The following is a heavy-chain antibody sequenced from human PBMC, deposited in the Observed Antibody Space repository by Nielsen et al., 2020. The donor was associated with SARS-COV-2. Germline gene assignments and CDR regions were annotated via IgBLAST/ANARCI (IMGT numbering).Heavy chain of an antibody. Sequence: GESLKISCAASGFAFSSYTMSWVRQAPGKGLEWVSFITGTSSHISYGDSVRGRFTISRDNAKNSLHLQMNSLRAEDTAVYYCVGIVGALWGQGTLVTVPS. CDR3: VGIVGAL. CDR1: GFAFSSYT. V-gene: IGHV3-21*01. J-gene: IGHJ4*02. D-gene: IGHD1-26*01. CDR2: ITGTSSHI.